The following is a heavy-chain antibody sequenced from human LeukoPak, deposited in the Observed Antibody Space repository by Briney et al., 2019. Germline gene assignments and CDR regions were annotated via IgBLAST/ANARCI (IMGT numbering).Heavy chain of an antibody. CDR1: GGTFSSYA. CDR3: ARDRAEEINIVVVPANWFDP. V-gene: IGHV1-69*13. CDR2: IIPIFGTA. J-gene: IGHJ5*02. D-gene: IGHD2-2*01. Sequence: ASVKVSCKASGGTFSSYAISWVRQAPGQGLEWMGGIIPIFGTANYAQKFQGRVTITADESTSTAYMELSSLRSEDTAVYYCARDRAEEINIVVVPANWFDPWGQGPLVTVSS.